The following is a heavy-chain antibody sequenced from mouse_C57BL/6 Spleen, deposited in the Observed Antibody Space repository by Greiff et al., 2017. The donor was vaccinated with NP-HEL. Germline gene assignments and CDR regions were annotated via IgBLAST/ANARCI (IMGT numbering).Heavy chain of an antibody. J-gene: IGHJ4*01. CDR2: IYPGGGYT. CDR3: ARGLRGAMDY. D-gene: IGHD3-2*02. Sequence: QVQLQQSGAELVRPGTSVKMSCKASGYTFTNYWIGWAKQRPGHGLEWIGDIYPGGGYTTYNEKFKVKATLTADKSSSTAYMQFSSLTSEDSAIYYCARGLRGAMDYWGQGTSVTVSS. CDR1: GYTFTNYW. V-gene: IGHV1-63*01.